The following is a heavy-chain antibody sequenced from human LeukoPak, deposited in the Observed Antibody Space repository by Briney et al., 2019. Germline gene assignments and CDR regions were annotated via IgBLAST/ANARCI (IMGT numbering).Heavy chain of an antibody. CDR1: GFSVSSKY. Sequence: PGGSLRLSCAASGFSVSSKYMSWVRQAPGKGLECVSLIYNNGNRHYADSVKGRFTISRDNSKNSLYLQMNSLRAEDTAVYYCARVGGDQVAYWGQGTLVAVSS. CDR3: ARVGGDQVAY. V-gene: IGHV3-53*01. D-gene: IGHD4-17*01. J-gene: IGHJ4*02. CDR2: IYNNGNR.